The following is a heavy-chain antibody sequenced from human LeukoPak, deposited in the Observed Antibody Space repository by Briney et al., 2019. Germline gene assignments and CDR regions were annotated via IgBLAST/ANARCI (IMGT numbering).Heavy chain of an antibody. V-gene: IGHV4-38-2*02. Sequence: SETLSLTCTVSGISLSSGFYWAWIRQPPGQGLGWIGATYHNGSTYYNPSLKSRVTISVDTSKKQFSLKLTSVTAADTAVYYCARYGVVVPAATYYYYYYGMDVWGQGTTVTVSS. J-gene: IGHJ6*02. D-gene: IGHD2-2*01. CDR1: GISLSSGFY. CDR2: TYHNGST. CDR3: ARYGVVVPAATYYYYYYGMDV.